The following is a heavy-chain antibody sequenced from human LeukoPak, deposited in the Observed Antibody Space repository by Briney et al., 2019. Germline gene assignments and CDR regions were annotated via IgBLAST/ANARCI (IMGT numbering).Heavy chain of an antibody. Sequence: GGSLRLSCAASGFTFDDYYMTWIRQAPGKGLEWVSYISSGGSTIFYADAVKGRFTISRDNAKKSLYLQMNGLRAEDTAVYYCARGYYNPSGKNWIDPWGQGTLVTVSS. CDR3: ARGYYNPSGKNWIDP. V-gene: IGHV3-11*01. J-gene: IGHJ5*02. D-gene: IGHD3-22*01. CDR2: ISSGGSTI. CDR1: GFTFDDYY.